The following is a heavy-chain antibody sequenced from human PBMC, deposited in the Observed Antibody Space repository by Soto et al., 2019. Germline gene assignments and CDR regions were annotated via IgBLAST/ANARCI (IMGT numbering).Heavy chain of an antibody. CDR2: TSYDGGNK. Sequence: GGSLRLSCAASGFTFSSYWMHWVRQAPGKGLEWVAGTSYDGGNKYYADSVKGRFTISRDNPKNTLYLQMNSLRAEDTAVYYCAKDRSSITMIVVVSMDVWGQGTTVTVSS. V-gene: IGHV3-30*18. D-gene: IGHD3-22*01. CDR3: AKDRSSITMIVVVSMDV. CDR1: GFTFSSYW. J-gene: IGHJ6*02.